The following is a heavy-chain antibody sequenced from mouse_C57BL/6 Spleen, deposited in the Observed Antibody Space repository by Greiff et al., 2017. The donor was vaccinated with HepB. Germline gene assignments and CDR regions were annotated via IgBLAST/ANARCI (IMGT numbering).Heavy chain of an antibody. CDR1: GYTFTDYN. D-gene: IGHD4-1*01. V-gene: IGHV1-18*01. J-gene: IGHJ2*01. CDR2: INPNNGGT. CDR3: ARRRANWAYFDY. Sequence: EVKLVESGPELVKPGASVKIPCKASGYTFTDYNMDWVKQSHGKSLEWIGDINPNNGGTIYNQKFKGKATLTVDKSSSTAYMELRSLTSEDTAVYYCARRRANWAYFDYWGQGTTLTVSS.